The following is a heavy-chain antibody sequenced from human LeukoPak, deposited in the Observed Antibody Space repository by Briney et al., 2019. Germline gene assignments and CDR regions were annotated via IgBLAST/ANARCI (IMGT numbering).Heavy chain of an antibody. V-gene: IGHV1-2*02. D-gene: IGHD6-19*01. J-gene: IGHJ4*02. CDR1: GYTFTGYY. CDR2: INPNSGGT. CDR3: ASSIAVAGTFDY. Sequence: ASVKVFCKASGYTFTGYYMHWVRQAPGQGLEWMGWINPNSGGTNYAQKFQGRVTMTRDTSISTAYMELSRLRSDDTAVYYCASSIAVAGTFDYWGQGTLVTVSS.